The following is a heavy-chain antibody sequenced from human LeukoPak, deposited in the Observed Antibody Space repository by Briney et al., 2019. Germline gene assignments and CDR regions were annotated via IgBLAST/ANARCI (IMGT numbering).Heavy chain of an antibody. D-gene: IGHD2-2*01. Sequence: GASVKASCKASGGTFSSYAISWVRQAPGQGLEWMGGIIPIFGTANYAQKFQGRVTITTDESTNTAYMELSSLRSEDTAVCYCARDREDIVVVPAAKGGYYYYYMDVWGKGTTVTVSS. V-gene: IGHV1-69*05. J-gene: IGHJ6*03. CDR3: ARDREDIVVVPAAKGGYYYYYMDV. CDR2: IIPIFGTA. CDR1: GGTFSSYA.